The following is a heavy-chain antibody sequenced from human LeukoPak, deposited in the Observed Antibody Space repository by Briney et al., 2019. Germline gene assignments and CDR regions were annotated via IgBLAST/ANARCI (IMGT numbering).Heavy chain of an antibody. CDR1: GFSLSSYS. D-gene: IGHD3-22*01. V-gene: IGHV3-48*01. CDR3: ARDRRYSDSGYFYYDY. CDR2: ISGGADPI. J-gene: IGHJ4*02. Sequence: GGSLRLSCVASGFSLSSYSIKWVRQAPGKGLEWVSYISGGADPIYYADSVKGRFTISRDIGKNSLYLQMNSLRVEDTAVYYCARDRRYSDSGYFYYDYWGQGALVTVSS.